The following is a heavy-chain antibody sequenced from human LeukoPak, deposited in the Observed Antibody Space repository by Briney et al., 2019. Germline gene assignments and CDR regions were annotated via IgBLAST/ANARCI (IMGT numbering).Heavy chain of an antibody. J-gene: IGHJ4*02. CDR2: ISSSGSTI. Sequence: PGGSLRLSCAASGFTFSDYYMSWIRQAPGKGLEWVSYISSSGSTIYYADSVKGRFTISRDNAKNSLYLQVNSLRAEDTAVYYCARDPYYYDSSGYLVSYFDYWGQGTLVTVSS. CDR3: ARDPYYYDSSGYLVSYFDY. D-gene: IGHD3-22*01. CDR1: GFTFSDYY. V-gene: IGHV3-11*01.